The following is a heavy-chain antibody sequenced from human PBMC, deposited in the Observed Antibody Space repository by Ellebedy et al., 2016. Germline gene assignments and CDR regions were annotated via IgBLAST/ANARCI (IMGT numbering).Heavy chain of an antibody. D-gene: IGHD3-22*01. J-gene: IGHJ3*02. CDR2: IDHTGNP. Sequence: GSLRLSCAASGFTFSSYAMSWVRQPPGKGLEWIGEIDHTGNPNYNPSLKSRVTISVDTSKNQFSLNLTSVTAADTAVYYCARGSHYMIVVVITSDAFDIWGQGTRVTVSS. CDR3: ARGSHYMIVVVITSDAFDI. V-gene: IGHV4-34*01. CDR1: GFTFSSYA.